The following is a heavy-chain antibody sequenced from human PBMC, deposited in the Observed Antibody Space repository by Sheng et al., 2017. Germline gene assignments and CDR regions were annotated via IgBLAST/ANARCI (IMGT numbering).Heavy chain of an antibody. Sequence: EVQLVESGGGLVQPGGSLRLSCAASGFTFSSYSMNWVRQAPGKGLEWVSYISSSSSTIYYADSVKGRFTISRDNAKNSLYLQMNSLRAEDTAVYYCARGLYSYGGMDVWGKGTTVTVSS. J-gene: IGHJ6*04. CDR1: GFTFSSYS. V-gene: IGHV3-48*01. D-gene: IGHD5-18*01. CDR3: ARGLYSYGGMDV. CDR2: ISSSSSTI.